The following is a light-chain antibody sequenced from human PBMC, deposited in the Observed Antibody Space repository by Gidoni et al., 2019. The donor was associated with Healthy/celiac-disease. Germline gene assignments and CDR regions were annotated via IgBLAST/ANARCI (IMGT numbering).Light chain of an antibody. J-gene: IGLJ2*01. Sequence: QSVLTQPPPVSGAPGQRVTIPCNGSSTNIGAGYDVPWYQQLTGTAPKLLIYGNSNRPAGVPDRFSGSKSVTSASLAITGLQAEDDADYYCQSYYSSLDVVFGGGTKLTVL. CDR2: GNS. V-gene: IGLV1-40*01. CDR3: QSYYSSLDVV. CDR1: STNIGAGYD.